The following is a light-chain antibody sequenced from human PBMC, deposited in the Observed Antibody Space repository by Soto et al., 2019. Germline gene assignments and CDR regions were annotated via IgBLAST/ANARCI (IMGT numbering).Light chain of an antibody. CDR3: QQYNNWPPT. V-gene: IGKV3-15*01. CDR1: QAVNTR. J-gene: IGKJ1*01. CDR2: GAS. Sequence: EIVFTQSPSTLSSFPGDRVTLSCRASQAVNTRLAWYQHRPGQAPRLLIYGASTRATGIPARFSGSGSGTEFTLTISSLQSEDFAVYYCQQYNNWPPTFGQGTKVDIK.